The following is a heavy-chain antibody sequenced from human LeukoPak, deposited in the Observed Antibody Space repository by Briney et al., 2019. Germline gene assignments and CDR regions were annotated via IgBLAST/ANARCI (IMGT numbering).Heavy chain of an antibody. Sequence: ASVEVSCKASGYTFTGYYMHWVRQAPGQGLEWMGGINPNSGDTNYAQKFQGWVTMTRDTSISTAYMELSRLRSDDTAVYYCARDRGWQQLNYWGQGTLVTVSS. D-gene: IGHD6-13*01. J-gene: IGHJ4*02. CDR3: ARDRGWQQLNY. V-gene: IGHV1-2*04. CDR2: INPNSGDT. CDR1: GYTFTGYY.